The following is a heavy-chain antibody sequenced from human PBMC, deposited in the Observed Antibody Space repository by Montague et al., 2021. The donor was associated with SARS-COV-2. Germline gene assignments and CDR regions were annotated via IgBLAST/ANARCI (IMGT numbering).Heavy chain of an antibody. V-gene: IGHV3-53*01. J-gene: IGHJ5*02. CDR2: IYSGVNT. Sequence: SLRLSCAASGLSVSSNYMTWVRQAPGKGLDWVSVIYSGVNTYYSASLIGRFTISRDNSKNIVHLQMNRLRVDDTAVYYCARMAGGDVSRPFDLWGQGTLVIVSS. CDR3: ARMAGGDVSRPFDL. D-gene: IGHD2-21*01. CDR1: GLSVSSNY.